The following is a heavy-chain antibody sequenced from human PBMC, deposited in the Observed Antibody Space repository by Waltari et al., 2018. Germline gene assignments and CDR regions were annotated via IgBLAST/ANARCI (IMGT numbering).Heavy chain of an antibody. V-gene: IGHV1-18*01. CDR3: ARHGDIVVVPAAIVQPYYYYYMDV. CDR1: GYTFTSYG. CDR2: ISAYNGNT. Sequence: QVQLVQSGAEVKKPGASVKVSCKASGYTFTSYGISWVRQAPGQGLEWLGWISAYNGNTNYPQKLQGRVTMTTDTTTSTAYMELRSLRSDDTAVYYCARHGDIVVVPAAIVQPYYYYYMDVWGKGTTVTVSS. D-gene: IGHD2-2*02. J-gene: IGHJ6*03.